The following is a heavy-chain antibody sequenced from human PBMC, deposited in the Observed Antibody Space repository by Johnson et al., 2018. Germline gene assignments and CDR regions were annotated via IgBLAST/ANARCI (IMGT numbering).Heavy chain of an antibody. D-gene: IGHD6-19*01. CDR1: GFTFSSYG. J-gene: IGHJ6*02. CDR3: ARDRPGYSSGWYGTYYYGMDG. Sequence: QVQLGESGGGVVQPGRSLRLSCAASGFTFSSYGMHWVRQAPGKGLEWVAVISYDGSNKYYADSVKGRFTISRDNAKHSLYMQMNSLRAEDTAGYSCARDRPGYSSGWYGTYYYGMDGWGQGTTVTVSS. CDR2: ISYDGSNK. V-gene: IGHV3-30*03.